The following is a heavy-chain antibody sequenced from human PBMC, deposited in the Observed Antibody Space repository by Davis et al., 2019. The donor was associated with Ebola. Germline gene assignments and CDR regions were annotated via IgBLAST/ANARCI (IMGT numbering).Heavy chain of an antibody. CDR2: IKQDGSEK. J-gene: IGHJ4*02. Sequence: PGGSLRLSCAASGFTFSSYWMSWVRQAPGKGLEWVANIKQDGSEKYYVDSVKGRFTISRDNAKNSLYLQMNSLRAEDTAVYYCASEGYIGNGAYLGGPFEYWGQGTLVTVSS. CDR1: GFTFSSYW. CDR3: ASEGYIGNGAYLGGPFEY. D-gene: IGHD1-14*01. V-gene: IGHV3-7*01.